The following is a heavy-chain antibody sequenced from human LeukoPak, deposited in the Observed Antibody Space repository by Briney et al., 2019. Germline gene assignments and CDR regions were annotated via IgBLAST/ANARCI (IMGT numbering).Heavy chain of an antibody. CDR3: ASPSIAAALDY. D-gene: IGHD6-13*01. CDR2: IYSGSST. Sequence: GGSLRLSCAASGFTVSSNYMSWVRQAPGKGLEWVSVIYSGSSTYYADSVKGRFTISRDNSKNTLYLQMNSLRAEDTAVYYCASPSIAAALDYWGQGTLVTVSS. V-gene: IGHV3-66*02. J-gene: IGHJ4*02. CDR1: GFTVSSNY.